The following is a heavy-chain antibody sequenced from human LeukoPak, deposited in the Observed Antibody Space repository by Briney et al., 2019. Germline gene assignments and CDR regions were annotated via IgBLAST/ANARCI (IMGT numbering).Heavy chain of an antibody. J-gene: IGHJ3*02. D-gene: IGHD3-10*01. CDR2: ISSSGSTI. Sequence: GGSLRLSCAASGFTFSSYEMNWVRQAPGKGLEWVSYISSSGSTIYYADSVKGRFTISRDNAKNSLYLQMNSLRAEDTAVYYCAKPYYGSGGYSPDAFDIWGQGTMVTVSS. CDR3: AKPYYGSGGYSPDAFDI. CDR1: GFTFSSYE. V-gene: IGHV3-48*03.